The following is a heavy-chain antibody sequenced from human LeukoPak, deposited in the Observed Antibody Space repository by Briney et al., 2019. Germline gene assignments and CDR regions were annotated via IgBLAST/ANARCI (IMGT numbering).Heavy chain of an antibody. D-gene: IGHD3-10*01. V-gene: IGHV3-23*01. J-gene: IGHJ4*02. Sequence: GGPLSLSCAPSGFTCSRYAMSGVRNARGKGREWVSANSDSGGSTYYADSVKGRFTISRDNSKNTLYLQMNSLRAEDTAVYYCAKTPRVMVRGVMVVYWGQGALVTVSS. CDR2: NSDSGGST. CDR3: AKTPRVMVRGVMVVY. CDR1: GFTCSRYA.